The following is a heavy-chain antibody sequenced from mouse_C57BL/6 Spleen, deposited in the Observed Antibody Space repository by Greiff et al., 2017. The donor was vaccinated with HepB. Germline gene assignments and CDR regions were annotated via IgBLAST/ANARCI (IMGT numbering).Heavy chain of an antibody. CDR3: ARHPLYYGSSYYAMDY. D-gene: IGHD1-1*01. CDR1: GFTFSSYG. Sequence: EVQLVESGGDLVKPGGSLKLSCAASGFTFSSYGMSWVRQTPDKRLEWVATISSGGSYTYYPDSVKGRFSIYRDNAKNTLYLQMSSLNSEDTAMYYCARHPLYYGSSYYAMDYWGQGTSVTVSS. J-gene: IGHJ4*01. CDR2: ISSGGSYT. V-gene: IGHV5-6*01.